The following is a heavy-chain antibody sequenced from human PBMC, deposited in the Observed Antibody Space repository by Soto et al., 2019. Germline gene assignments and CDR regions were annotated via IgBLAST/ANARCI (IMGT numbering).Heavy chain of an antibody. CDR3: SRAVGGRFLEWLRATDAFDI. CDR2: IIPILGIA. V-gene: IGHV1-69*02. CDR1: GGTFSSYT. D-gene: IGHD3-3*01. J-gene: IGHJ3*02. Sequence: SVKVSCKASGGTFSSYTISWVRQAPGQGLEWMGRIIPILGIANYAQKFQGRVTITADKSISTAYMELSSLRSEDTAVYYCSRAVGGRFLEWLRATDAFDIWGQGTMVTVSS.